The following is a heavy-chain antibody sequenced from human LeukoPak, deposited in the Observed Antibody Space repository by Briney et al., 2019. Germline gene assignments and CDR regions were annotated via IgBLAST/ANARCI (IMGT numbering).Heavy chain of an antibody. V-gene: IGHV3-21*01. CDR1: GFTFSSYS. CDR3: ATYCSGGSCDYNYYYYMDV. CDR2: ISSSSSYI. Sequence: GRSLRLSCAASGFTFSSYSMNWVRQAPGKGLEWVSSISSSSSYIYYANSVKGRFTISRDNAKNSLYLQMNSLRAEDTAVYYCATYCSGGSCDYNYYYYMDVWGKGTTVTVSS. D-gene: IGHD2-15*01. J-gene: IGHJ6*03.